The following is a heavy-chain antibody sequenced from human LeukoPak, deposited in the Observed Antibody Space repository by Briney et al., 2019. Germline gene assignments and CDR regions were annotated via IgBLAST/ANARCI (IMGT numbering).Heavy chain of an antibody. CDR2: IDHSGST. J-gene: IGHJ4*02. V-gene: IGHV4-38-2*02. CDR1: NYSIISGYY. D-gene: IGHD6-19*01. Sequence: SETLSLTYTVSNYSIISGYYWGWIRQPPGTGLEWIGSIDHSGSTYYNPSLKSRVTISVDTSKNQFSLKLTSVTAADTAVYYCARGGKWLYYFDYWGQGTLVTVSS. CDR3: ARGGKWLYYFDY.